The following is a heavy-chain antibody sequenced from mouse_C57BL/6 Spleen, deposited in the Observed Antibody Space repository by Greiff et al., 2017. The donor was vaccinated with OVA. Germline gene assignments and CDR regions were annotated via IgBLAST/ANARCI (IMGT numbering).Heavy chain of an antibody. CDR3: ASNYEYDRGYAMDY. CDR1: GYSFTGYY. Sequence: EVMLVESGPELVKPGASLKISCKASGYSFTGYYMNWVKHSPEKSLEWIGAINPSTGGTTYNQKFKAKATLTVDKSSSTDYMQLKSLTSEDTAVYYCASNYEYDRGYAMDYWGQGTSVTVSS. V-gene: IGHV1-42*01. CDR2: INPSTGGT. D-gene: IGHD2-4*01. J-gene: IGHJ4*01.